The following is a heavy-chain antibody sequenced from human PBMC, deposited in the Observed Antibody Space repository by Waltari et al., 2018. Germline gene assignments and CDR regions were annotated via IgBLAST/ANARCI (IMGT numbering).Heavy chain of an antibody. J-gene: IGHJ4*02. V-gene: IGHV3-7*04. Sequence: EVQLVESGGGLVQPGGSLRLSCSGSGFTFTNHWMSWVRQAPGKGPEWVASIKKDGSEKYYVDSMKGRFTISRDNAKNSLSLQMDSLRAEDTAVYFCARGVTTVEYWGQGTLVTVSS. D-gene: IGHD2-21*02. CDR3: ARGVTTVEY. CDR2: IKKDGSEK. CDR1: GFTFTNHW.